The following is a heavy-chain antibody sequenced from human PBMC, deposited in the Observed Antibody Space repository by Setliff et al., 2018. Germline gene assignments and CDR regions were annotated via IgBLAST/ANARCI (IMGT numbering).Heavy chain of an antibody. CDR2: VYYSGAA. CDR3: ARGGTFRYFDY. CDR1: GGSFSTYY. J-gene: IGHJ4*02. V-gene: IGHV4-59*01. D-gene: IGHD5-12*01. Sequence: PSETLSLTCTVSGGSFSTYYWSWIRQAPGKGLEWIGHVYYSGAANYNPSLKSRVTVSVDTSKNQFSLRLISVTAADTAAYYCARGGTFRYFDYWGQGTPVTVSS.